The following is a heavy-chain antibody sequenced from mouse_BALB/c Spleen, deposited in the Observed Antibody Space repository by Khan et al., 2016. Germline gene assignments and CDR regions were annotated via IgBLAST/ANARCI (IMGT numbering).Heavy chain of an antibody. CDR1: GYTFTNYG. V-gene: IGHV9-3*02. D-gene: IGHD1-1*01. CDR3: AEDYYGSNWFAY. CDR2: INTKTGEP. Sequence: QIQLVQSGPELKKPGETVKISCKASGYTFTNYGMNWVKQAPGKGLKWMGWINTKTGEPTYAEEFKGRFAFSLETAASTAYLQINNLKNEDTATYFCAEDYYGSNWFAYWGQGTLVTVSA. J-gene: IGHJ3*01.